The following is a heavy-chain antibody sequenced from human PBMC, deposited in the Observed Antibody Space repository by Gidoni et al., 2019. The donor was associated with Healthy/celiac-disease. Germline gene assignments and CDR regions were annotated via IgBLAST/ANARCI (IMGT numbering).Heavy chain of an antibody. CDR2: INHSGST. Sequence: QVQLQQWGAGLLKPSETLSLTCAVYGGSFSGYYWSWMRQPTGKGPEWIWEINHSGSTNYNPSLKSRVTISVDTSKNQFSLKLSSVTAADTAVYYCARANKYYDFWSGFRPYFDYWGQGTLVTVSS. J-gene: IGHJ4*02. CDR1: GGSFSGYY. D-gene: IGHD3-3*01. CDR3: ARANKYYDFWSGFRPYFDY. V-gene: IGHV4-34*01.